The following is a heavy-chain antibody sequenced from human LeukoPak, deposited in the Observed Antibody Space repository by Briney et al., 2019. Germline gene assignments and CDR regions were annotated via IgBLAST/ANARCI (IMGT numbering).Heavy chain of an antibody. CDR1: GGSFSGYY. D-gene: IGHD3-10*01. Sequence: SETLPLTCAVYGGSFSGYYWSWIRQPPGKGLEWIGEINHSGSTNYNPSLKSRVTISVDTSKNQSSLKLSSVTAADTAVYYCARDSGTTGEVKFDPWGQGTLVTVSS. CDR3: ARDSGTTGEVKFDP. CDR2: INHSGST. V-gene: IGHV4-34*01. J-gene: IGHJ5*02.